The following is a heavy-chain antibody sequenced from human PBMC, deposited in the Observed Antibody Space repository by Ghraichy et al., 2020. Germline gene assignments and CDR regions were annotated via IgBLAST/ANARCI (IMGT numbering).Heavy chain of an antibody. J-gene: IGHJ4*02. Sequence: GGSLRLSCAASGFTVSSNYMSWVRQAPGKGLEWVSVIYSGGSTYYADSVKGRFTISRDNSKNTLYLQMNSLRAEDTAVYYCARGYCGGDCYSEYYFDYWGQGTLVTVSS. V-gene: IGHV3-53*01. CDR2: IYSGGST. D-gene: IGHD2-21*02. CDR3: ARGYCGGDCYSEYYFDY. CDR1: GFTVSSNY.